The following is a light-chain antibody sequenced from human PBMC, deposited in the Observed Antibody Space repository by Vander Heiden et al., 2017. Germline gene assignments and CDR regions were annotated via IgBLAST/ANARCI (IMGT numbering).Light chain of an antibody. CDR1: QSLLHSNGYNY. V-gene: IGKV2-28*01. Sequence: DIVMTQSPLSLPVIPGEPASISCRSSQSLLHSNGYNYLDWYLQKPGQSPQLLIYSGSNRASGVPDRFSGSGSGTDFTLKISRVEAEDVGVYYCRQSLQTPSTFGQGTRLEIK. CDR3: RQSLQTPST. J-gene: IGKJ5*01. CDR2: SGS.